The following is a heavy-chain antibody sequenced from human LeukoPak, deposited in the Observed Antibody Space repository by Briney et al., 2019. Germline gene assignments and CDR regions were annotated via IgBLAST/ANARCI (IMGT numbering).Heavy chain of an antibody. CDR1: GYTFIDYY. CDR2: IKPNGGGT. CDR3: ARGTWFGDLLGIDY. Sequence: ASVKVSCKASGYTFIDYYMHWVRQAPGQGLEYVGWIKPNGGGTNYAQKFQGRVTMTRDTSISTAYMELSNLRSDDTAFYYCARGTWFGDLLGIDYWGQGTLVTVSS. D-gene: IGHD3-10*01. V-gene: IGHV1-2*02. J-gene: IGHJ4*02.